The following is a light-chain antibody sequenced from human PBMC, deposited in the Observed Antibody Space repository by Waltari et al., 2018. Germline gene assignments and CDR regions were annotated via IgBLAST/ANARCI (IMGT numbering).Light chain of an antibody. Sequence: SYVLTQPPSVSVAPGQTARITCEGNKIGSKNVHWYQHKPGQAPVLVVYDVGDRPSGIPERFSGSNSGNTATLTISRVEAGDEADYYCQVWDSGSDHYVFGTVTTVTVL. CDR1: KIGSKN. V-gene: IGLV3-21*02. CDR3: QVWDSGSDHYV. J-gene: IGLJ1*01. CDR2: DVG.